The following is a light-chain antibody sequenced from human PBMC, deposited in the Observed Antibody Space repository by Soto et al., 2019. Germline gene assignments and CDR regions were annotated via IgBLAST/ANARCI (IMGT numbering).Light chain of an antibody. V-gene: IGKV2-28*01. CDR1: QSLLHSNGYNF. CDR3: MQALQTPGT. CDR2: LGS. Sequence: DIVMTQSPLSLPVTPGEPTSISCRSSQSLLHSNGYNFLDWYLQKPGQSPKLLIYLGSNRASGVPDRCSGSGSGTDFTLKISRVEAEDVGVYYCMQALQTPGTFGPGTKVDIK. J-gene: IGKJ3*01.